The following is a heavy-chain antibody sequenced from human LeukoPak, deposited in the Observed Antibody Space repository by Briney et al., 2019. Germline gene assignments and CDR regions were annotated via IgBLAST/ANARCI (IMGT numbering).Heavy chain of an antibody. Sequence: PSETLSLTCAVYGGSFSGYYWSWIRQPPGKGLEWIGEINHSGSTNYNPSLKSRVTISVDTSKNQFSLKLSSVTAADTAVYYCARGRGTRWGQGNLGNGSS. CDR3: ARGRGTR. D-gene: IGHD1-14*01. J-gene: IGHJ4*02. CDR2: INHSGST. V-gene: IGHV4-34*01. CDR1: GGSFSGYY.